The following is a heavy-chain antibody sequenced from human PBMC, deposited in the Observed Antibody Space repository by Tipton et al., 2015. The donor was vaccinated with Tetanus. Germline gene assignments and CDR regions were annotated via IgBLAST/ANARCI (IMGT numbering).Heavy chain of an antibody. CDR2: IYYSGST. Sequence: GLVKPSETLSLTCTVSGGSISSNYWSWIRQPPGKGLEWIGNIYYSGSTYYNPSLKSRVTIFVDTSKNQFSLKLTSVTAADTAVYYCARWIAVTGTDFDFWGQGTLVTVSS. CDR1: GGSISSNY. D-gene: IGHD6-19*01. V-gene: IGHV4-59*08. CDR3: ARWIAVTGTDFDF. J-gene: IGHJ4*02.